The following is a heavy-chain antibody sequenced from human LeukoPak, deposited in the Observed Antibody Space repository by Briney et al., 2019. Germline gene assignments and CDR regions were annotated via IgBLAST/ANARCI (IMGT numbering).Heavy chain of an antibody. CDR3: ARGTTNWDNWFDT. V-gene: IGHV3-48*02. Sequence: PGGSLRLSCEVSGFIFSSYSMNWVRQAPGKGLEWVSYISSSSSLIYYADSVKGRFTISRDNAKNSLYLQMNSLRDEDAAVYYCARGTTNWDNWFDTWGQGSLVIVSS. CDR1: GFIFSSYS. J-gene: IGHJ5*02. D-gene: IGHD7-27*01. CDR2: ISSSSSLI.